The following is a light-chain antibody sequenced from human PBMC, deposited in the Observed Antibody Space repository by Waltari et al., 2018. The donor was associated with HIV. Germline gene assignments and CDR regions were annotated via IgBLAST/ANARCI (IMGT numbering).Light chain of an antibody. V-gene: IGLV1-40*01. J-gene: IGLJ3*02. CDR3: QSYDSSLSGSGV. CDR1: TSNIGAGYD. Sequence: QSVLTQPPSVSGAPGQRVTISCTGSTSNIGAGYDVTWYQQLPGTAPKLLIYGNNNRPSGVPDRFSGSKSGTSASLAITGLQAEDEADYYCQSYDSSLSGSGVFGGGTKLIVL. CDR2: GNN.